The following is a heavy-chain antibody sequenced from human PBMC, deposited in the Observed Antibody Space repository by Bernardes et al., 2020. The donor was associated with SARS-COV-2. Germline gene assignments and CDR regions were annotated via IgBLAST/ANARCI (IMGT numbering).Heavy chain of an antibody. CDR3: ARLNWNDLDY. CDR2: ISESSSPT. CDR1: GLPFSHSW. V-gene: IGHV3-11*03. J-gene: IGHJ4*02. Sequence: GGSLSLSCVASGLPFSHSWMAWVRQAPGKGLEWVSYISESSSPTNYADSMKGRFTISRDNAKNSLYLQMNSLRVDDTAMYYCARLNWNDLDYWGQGALVTVSS. D-gene: IGHD1-20*01.